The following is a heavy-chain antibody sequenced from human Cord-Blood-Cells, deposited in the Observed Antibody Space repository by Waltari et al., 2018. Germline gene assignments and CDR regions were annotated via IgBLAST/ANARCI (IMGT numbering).Heavy chain of an antibody. J-gene: IGHJ4*02. CDR3: ASEAMASSSSPFDY. D-gene: IGHD6-6*01. CDR1: GFTVSRNY. V-gene: IGHV3-53*02. Sequence: EVQLVETGGGLIQPGGSLRLSCAASGFTVSRNYMSWVSQAPGKGLEWVSVIYSGGSTYYADSVKGRFTISRDNSKNTPYLQMNSLRAEDTAVYYCASEAMASSSSPFDYWGQGTLVTVSS. CDR2: IYSGGST.